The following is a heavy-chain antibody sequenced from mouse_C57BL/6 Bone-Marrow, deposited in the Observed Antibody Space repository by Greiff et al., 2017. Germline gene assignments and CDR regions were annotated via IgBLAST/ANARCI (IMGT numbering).Heavy chain of an antibody. J-gene: IGHJ1*03. CDR3: ARLTVYGYDEDWYLGG. V-gene: IGHV5-17*01. D-gene: IGHD2-14*01. CDR1: GFTFSDYG. CDR2: ISSGSSTI. Sequence: EVQVVESGGGLVKPGGSLKLSCAASGFTFSDYGMHWVRQAPEKGLEWVAYISSGSSTIYYADTVKGRFTISRDNAKNTLFLQMTSLRSEDTAMYYCARLTVYGYDEDWYLGGWGTGTTVTVS.